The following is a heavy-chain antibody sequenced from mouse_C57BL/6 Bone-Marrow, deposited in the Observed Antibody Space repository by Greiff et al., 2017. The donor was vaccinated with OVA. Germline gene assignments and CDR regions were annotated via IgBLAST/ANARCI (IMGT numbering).Heavy chain of an antibody. V-gene: IGHV5-6*01. J-gene: IGHJ4*01. CDR1: GFTFSSYG. CDR2: ISSGGSYT. CDR3: ARHSGSYAMDY. Sequence: EVHLVESGGDLVKPGGSLKLSCAASGFTFSSYGMSWVRQTPDKRLEWVATISSGGSYTYYPDGVKGRFTISRDNAKNTLYLQMSSLKSEDTAMYYCARHSGSYAMDYWGQGTSVTVSS.